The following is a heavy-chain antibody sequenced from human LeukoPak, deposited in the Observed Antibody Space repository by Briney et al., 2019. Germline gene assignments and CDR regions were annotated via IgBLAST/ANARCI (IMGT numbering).Heavy chain of an antibody. D-gene: IGHD3-10*01. CDR1: GFTFSGSA. V-gene: IGHV3-73*01. CDR3: ARVLVEGSGSYWYYFDD. J-gene: IGHJ4*02. Sequence: GGSLRLSCAASGFTFSGSAMHWVRQASGKGLEWVGRIRSKANSYATAYAASVKGRFTISRDDSKNTAYLQMNSLKTEDTAVYYCARVLVEGSGSYWYYFDDWGQGTLVTVSS. CDR2: IRSKANSYAT.